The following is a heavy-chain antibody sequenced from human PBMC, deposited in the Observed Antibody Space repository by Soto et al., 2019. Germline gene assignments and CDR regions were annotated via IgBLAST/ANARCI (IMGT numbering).Heavy chain of an antibody. D-gene: IGHD2-2*01. Sequence: GESLKISCKGSGYTFTTYWIGWVRQMPGKGLEWMGIIYPADSDTRYSPSFPGQVTMSVDESINTAYLQWNNLKASETAVYYCARDRGYTSSWYFDYWGQGTLVTVSS. J-gene: IGHJ4*02. V-gene: IGHV5-51*01. CDR3: ARDRGYTSSWYFDY. CDR1: GYTFTTYW. CDR2: IYPADSDT.